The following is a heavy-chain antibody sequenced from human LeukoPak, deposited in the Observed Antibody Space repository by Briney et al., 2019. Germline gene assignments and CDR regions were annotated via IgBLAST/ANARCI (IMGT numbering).Heavy chain of an antibody. V-gene: IGHV3-23*01. CDR1: GFTFDTFA. CDR2: IGNTET. Sequence: PGESLRLSCVASGFTFDTFAMSWVRQAPGKGLEWVSGIGNTETYYADSVKGRFTISRDNSKSTIYLHMNDLRAEDTALYYCARDGQAFNSNWDCFEYWGQGTPVTVSS. CDR3: ARDGQAFNSNWDCFEY. D-gene: IGHD7-27*01. J-gene: IGHJ4*02.